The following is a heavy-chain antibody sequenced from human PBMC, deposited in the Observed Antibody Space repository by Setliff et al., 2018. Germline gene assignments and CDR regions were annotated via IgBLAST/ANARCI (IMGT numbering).Heavy chain of an antibody. CDR2: IIPVFGTA. CDR3: ARWNGSGYFYY. Sequence: SVKVSCKASGGTFRTDGFSWVRQAPGQGLEWMGRIIPVFGTAKYSQEFQGRVSITADESTRTAYMELSSLTFEDTAVYYCARWNGSGYFYYWGQGTWVTVSS. CDR1: GGTFRTDG. D-gene: IGHD3-3*01. J-gene: IGHJ4*02. V-gene: IGHV1-69*13.